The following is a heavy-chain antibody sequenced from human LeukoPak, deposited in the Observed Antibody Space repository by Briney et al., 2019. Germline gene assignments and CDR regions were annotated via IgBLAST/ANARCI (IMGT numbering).Heavy chain of an antibody. CDR2: IYYGGSS. CDR1: GGSINGYH. V-gene: IGHV4-59*01. Sequence: SETLSLTCNVSGGSINGYHWSWIRQPPGKGLEWLGYIYYGGSSNYNPSLKSRVTMSADTSKNQFSLKLSSVTAADTAVYYCARVPRSYYYYYHMDVWGKGTTVTVSS. J-gene: IGHJ6*03. CDR3: ARVPRSYYYYYHMDV.